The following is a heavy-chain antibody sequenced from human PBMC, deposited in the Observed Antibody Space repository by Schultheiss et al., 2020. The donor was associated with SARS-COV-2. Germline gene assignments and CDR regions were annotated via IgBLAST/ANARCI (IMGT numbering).Heavy chain of an antibody. J-gene: IGHJ6*02. CDR3: ARDRSGGGYGTDYGMDV. D-gene: IGHD5-18*01. V-gene: IGHV4-59*12. CDR2: IYYSGST. Sequence: SETLSLTCTVSGGSISSYYWSWIRQPPGKGLEWIGYIYYSGSTNYNPSLKSRVTISVDTSKNQFSLKLSSVTAADTAVYYCARDRSGGGYGTDYGMDVWGQGTTVTVSS. CDR1: GGSISSYY.